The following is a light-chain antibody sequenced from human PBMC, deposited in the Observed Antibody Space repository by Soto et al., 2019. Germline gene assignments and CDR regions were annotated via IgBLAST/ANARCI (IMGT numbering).Light chain of an antibody. J-gene: IGKJ1*01. CDR3: QNYNGAPWT. V-gene: IGKV1-27*01. CDR2: AAS. CDR1: QGISTY. Sequence: DIRMTQSPSSLSGSVGDRVTITCRASQGISTYLVWYQQKPGTVPKLLIFAASTLHSGVPSRFSGSGSGTDFTLTISSLQPEDVATYYCQNYNGAPWTFGQGTKVEIK.